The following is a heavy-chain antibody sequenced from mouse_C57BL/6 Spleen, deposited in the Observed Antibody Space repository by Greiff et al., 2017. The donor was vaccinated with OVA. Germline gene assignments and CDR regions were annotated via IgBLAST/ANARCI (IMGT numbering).Heavy chain of an antibody. CDR3: ARYVLLYFDY. V-gene: IGHV1-82*01. D-gene: IGHD2-12*01. J-gene: IGHJ2*01. CDR1: GYAFSSSW. Sequence: QVQLQQSGPELVKPGASVKISCKASGYAFSSSWMNWVKQRPGKGLEWIGRISPGDGDTNYNGKFKGKATLTADKSSSTAYMQLISLTSEDSAVSFCARYVLLYFDYWGQGTTLTVSS. CDR2: ISPGDGDT.